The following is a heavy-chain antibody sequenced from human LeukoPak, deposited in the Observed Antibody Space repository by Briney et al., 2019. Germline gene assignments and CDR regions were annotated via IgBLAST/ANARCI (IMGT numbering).Heavy chain of an antibody. CDR1: GGSISSYY. V-gene: IGHV4-59*01. Sequence: PSETLSLTCTFSGGSISSYYWSWIRQPPGKGLEWIGYIYYSGSTNYNPALKSRVTISVDTSKNQFSLNLSSVTAADTAVYYCARDPSGSYYVSGAFDIWGQGTMVTVSS. D-gene: IGHD1-26*01. CDR2: IYYSGST. CDR3: ARDPSGSYYVSGAFDI. J-gene: IGHJ3*02.